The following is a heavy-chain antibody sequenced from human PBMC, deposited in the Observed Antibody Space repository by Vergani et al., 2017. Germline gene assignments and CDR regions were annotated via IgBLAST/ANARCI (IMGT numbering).Heavy chain of an antibody. CDR3: ASGGGIVVVPAEADAFDI. V-gene: IGHV1-3*01. D-gene: IGHD2-2*01. CDR1: GYTFTSYA. CDR2: INAGNGNT. Sequence: QVQLVQSGAEVKKPGASVKVSCKASGYTFTSYAMHWVRQAPGQRLEWIGWINAGNGNTKYSQKFQGRVTITRDTSASTAYMELGILRSEDTAVYDCASGGGIVVVPAEADAFDIWGQGTMVTVSS. J-gene: IGHJ3*02.